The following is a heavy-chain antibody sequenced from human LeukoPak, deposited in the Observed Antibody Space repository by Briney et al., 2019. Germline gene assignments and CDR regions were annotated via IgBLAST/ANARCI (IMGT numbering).Heavy chain of an antibody. CDR1: GFTLSTYG. V-gene: IGHV3-33*06. J-gene: IGHJ4*02. D-gene: IGHD6-13*01. Sequence: PGRSLRLSCAASGFTLSTYGMYWVRQAPGKGLEWVAVIWNDGSNKHYADSVKGRFTISRDNSKNTLDVQMDSLRAEDTAVYYCAKDLSSSWFEGLDNWGQGTLVTVSS. CDR3: AKDLSSSWFEGLDN. CDR2: IWNDGSNK.